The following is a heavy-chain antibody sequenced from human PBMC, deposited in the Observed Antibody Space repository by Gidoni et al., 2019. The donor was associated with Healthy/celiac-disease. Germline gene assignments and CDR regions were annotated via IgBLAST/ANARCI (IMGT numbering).Heavy chain of an antibody. J-gene: IGHJ2*01. D-gene: IGHD4-17*01. CDR1: GCTFSSYG. CDR2: IWYDGSNK. CDR3: ARVADYYWYFDL. Sequence: QVQLVESGGGVVQPGRSLRLSCAASGCTFSSYGMHWVRQAPGKGLEWVAVIWYDGSNKYYADSVKGRFTISRDNSKNTLYLQMNSLRAEDTAVYYCARVADYYWYFDLWGRGTLVTVSS. V-gene: IGHV3-33*01.